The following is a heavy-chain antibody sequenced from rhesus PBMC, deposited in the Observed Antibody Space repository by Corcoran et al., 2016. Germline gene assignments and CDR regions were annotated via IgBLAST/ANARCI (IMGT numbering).Heavy chain of an antibody. CDR3: ARGCGDYFSYGLDS. J-gene: IGHJ6*01. V-gene: IGHV4-99*02. CDR2: SSCAGGTP. Sequence: QVQLQESGPGLVKPSETLSLTCAVSGYSISSGYYWGWIRQPPGKRLEYIEYSSCAGGTPYYNPSINSRVTISRATSKTQFSLKVSSVTAADTAVYYCARGCGDYFSYGLDSWGQGVVVTVSS. CDR1: GYSISSGYY. D-gene: IGHD4-35*01.